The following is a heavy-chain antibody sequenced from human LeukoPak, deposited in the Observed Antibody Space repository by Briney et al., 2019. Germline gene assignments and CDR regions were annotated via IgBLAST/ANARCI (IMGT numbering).Heavy chain of an antibody. CDR1: GGSISSYY. CDR3: ARATQIWFGEHDAFDI. Sequence: SETLSLTCTVSGGSISSYYWSWIRQPPGKGLEWIGYIHYSGSTNYNPSLKSRVTISVDMSKNQFSLKLSSVTAADTAVYYCARATQIWFGEHDAFDIWGQGTMVTVSS. V-gene: IGHV4-59*01. CDR2: IHYSGST. J-gene: IGHJ3*02. D-gene: IGHD3-10*01.